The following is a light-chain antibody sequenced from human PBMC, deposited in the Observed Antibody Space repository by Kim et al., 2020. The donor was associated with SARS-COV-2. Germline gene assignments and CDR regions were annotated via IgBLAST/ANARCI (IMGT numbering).Light chain of an antibody. CDR3: NSRDSNDYVV. V-gene: IGLV3-19*01. Sequence: SSELTQDPAVSVALGQTVRITCQGDSLRSYYATWYQQKPGQAPKVVIYGKDNRPSGVPDRFSGSSSGNTAYLTITGTQAGDEAYYYCNSRDSNDYVVFGGGTKVTVL. CDR2: GKD. J-gene: IGLJ2*01. CDR1: SLRSYY.